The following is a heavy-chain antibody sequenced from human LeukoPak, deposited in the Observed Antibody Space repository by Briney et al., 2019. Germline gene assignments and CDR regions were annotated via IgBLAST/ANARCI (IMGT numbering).Heavy chain of an antibody. Sequence: SETLSLTCTVSGVSISSYYWSWIRQPPGQGLEWIGYIYYSGSTNYNPSLKSRVTISVDTSKNQFSLQLNSVTPEDTAVYYCARGRGSGWYAEVFDYWGQGTLVTVSS. CDR1: GVSISSYY. CDR3: ARGRGSGWYAEVFDY. CDR2: IYYSGST. D-gene: IGHD6-19*01. V-gene: IGHV4-59*12. J-gene: IGHJ4*02.